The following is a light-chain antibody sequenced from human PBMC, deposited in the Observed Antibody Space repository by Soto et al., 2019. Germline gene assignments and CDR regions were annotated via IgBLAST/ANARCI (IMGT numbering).Light chain of an antibody. CDR1: SSNIGGNY. J-gene: IGLJ1*01. CDR2: SNN. Sequence: QSVLTQPPSASGTPGQRVTISCSGSSSNIGGNYVYWYQHLPGTAPKLLIYSNNQRPSGVPDRFSGSKSGTSATLGITGFQTGDEADYYCGSWDSSLSAYVFGTGTKVTV. CDR3: GSWDSSLSAYV. V-gene: IGLV1-47*02.